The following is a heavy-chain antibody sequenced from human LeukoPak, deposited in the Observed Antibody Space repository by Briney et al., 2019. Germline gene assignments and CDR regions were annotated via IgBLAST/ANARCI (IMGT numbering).Heavy chain of an antibody. CDR2: NYYSGST. D-gene: IGHD2-2*01. CDR3: ARLKGLQPHTEYFQH. Sequence: PSETLSLTCTVSGGSISSYYWSWLRQPPGKGLEWIGYNYYSGSTNYNPSLKSRVTISVDTSKNQFSLKLSSVTAADTAVYYCARLKGLQPHTEYFQHWGQGTLVTVSS. J-gene: IGHJ1*01. V-gene: IGHV4-59*01. CDR1: GGSISSYY.